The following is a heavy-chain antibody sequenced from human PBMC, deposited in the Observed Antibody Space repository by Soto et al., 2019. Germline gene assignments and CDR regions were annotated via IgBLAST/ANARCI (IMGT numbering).Heavy chain of an antibody. D-gene: IGHD2-8*01. J-gene: IGHJ6*02. V-gene: IGHV1-18*01. CDR1: GYSFTNNG. CDR3: ARDQAYGMDV. CDR2: ISVYNGDT. Sequence: QVQLVQSGADVKKPGASMKVSCKASGYSFTNNGITWVRQAPGQGLEWMGWISVYNGDTNYAQKLQDRVTMTTDTSTSTAYMELRSLRSDDTAVYYCARDQAYGMDVWGQGTTVTVSS.